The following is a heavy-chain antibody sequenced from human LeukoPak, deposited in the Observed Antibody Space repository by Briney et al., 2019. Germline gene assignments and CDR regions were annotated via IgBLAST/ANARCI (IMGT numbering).Heavy chain of an antibody. CDR1: GXSISNTNW. Sequence: SGPLSLTCGVSGXSISNTNWWGWVRQPPGQGLGWIGEISLTGLTHYNPSLESRVPVSLGNSKKQLSLNFTSVTAADTAVYLFSKENGAFSPFGYWGQGILVTV. V-gene: IGHV4-4*02. CDR2: ISLTGLT. D-gene: IGHD2-8*01. CDR3: SKENGAFSPFGY. J-gene: IGHJ4*02.